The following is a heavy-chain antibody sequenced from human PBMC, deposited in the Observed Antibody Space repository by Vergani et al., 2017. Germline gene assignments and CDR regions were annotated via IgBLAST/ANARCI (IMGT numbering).Heavy chain of an antibody. J-gene: IGHJ4*02. CDR3: YTDYHDY. D-gene: IGHD2-2*02. Sequence: VQLVESGGGVVQPGGSLRLACAASGFSFRSNGMHWVRQAPGKGLEWIGRIRSKNDGGTADYAAPLKGRFTISRDDSKDSAFLLVNNLKTEDTAVYFCYTDYHDYWGQGTLVTVSS. CDR2: IRSKNDGGTA. CDR1: GFSFRSNG. V-gene: IGHV3-15*01.